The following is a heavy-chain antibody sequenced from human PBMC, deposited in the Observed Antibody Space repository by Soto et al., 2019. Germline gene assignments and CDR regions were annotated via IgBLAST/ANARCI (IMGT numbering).Heavy chain of an antibody. Sequence: QEQLVESGGGVVQPGTSLRLSCAVPGGIFHGYGMHWVRQAPGXGLXWVAIIRFDGSNEEYADSVKGRFTISRDNSKNTLXXXMXXXXAXXXXXXXXXXXXXXXTXXRGYLDYWGRGTVVTVSS. J-gene: IGHJ4*02. V-gene: IGHV3-33*01. D-gene: IGHD3-10*01. CDR3: XXXXXXXTXXRGYLDY. CDR2: IRFDGSNE. CDR1: GGIFHGYG.